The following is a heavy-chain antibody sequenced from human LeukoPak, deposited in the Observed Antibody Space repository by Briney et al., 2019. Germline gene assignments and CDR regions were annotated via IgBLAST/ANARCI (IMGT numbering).Heavy chain of an antibody. CDR2: IYHSGST. D-gene: IGHD1-26*01. Sequence: SETLSLTCAVYGGSFSGYYWGWIRQPPGKGLEWIGSIYHSGSTYYNPSLKSRVTISVDTSKNQFSLKLSSVTAADTAVYYCARRGRTSLGAFDIWGQGTMVTVSS. CDR1: GGSFSGYY. CDR3: ARRGRTSLGAFDI. J-gene: IGHJ3*02. V-gene: IGHV4-38-2*01.